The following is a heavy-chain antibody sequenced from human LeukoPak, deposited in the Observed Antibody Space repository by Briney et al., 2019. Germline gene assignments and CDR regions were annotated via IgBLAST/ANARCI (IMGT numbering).Heavy chain of an antibody. CDR2: ISGSGGST. Sequence: GGSLRLSCAASGFTFSSYAMSWVRQAPGKGLEWVSAISGSGGSTYYADSVKGRFTISRDNSKNTLYLQMNSLRAGDTAVYYCAKDFYDFWSGYYCPWGQGTLVTVSS. V-gene: IGHV3-23*01. CDR1: GFTFSSYA. J-gene: IGHJ5*02. D-gene: IGHD3-3*01. CDR3: AKDFYDFWSGYYCP.